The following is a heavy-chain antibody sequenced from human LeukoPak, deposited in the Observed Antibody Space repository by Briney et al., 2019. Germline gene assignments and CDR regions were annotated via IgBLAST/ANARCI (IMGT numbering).Heavy chain of an antibody. CDR3: AGVVPYFDY. D-gene: IGHD2-15*01. CDR2: IKSKTDGGTT. Sequence: GGSLRLSCAASGFTVSSNYMSWVRQAPGKGLEWVGRIKSKTDGGTTDYAAPVKGRFTISRDDSKNTLYLQMNSLKTEDTAVYYCAGVVPYFDYWGQGTLVTVSS. V-gene: IGHV3-15*01. J-gene: IGHJ4*02. CDR1: GFTVSSNY.